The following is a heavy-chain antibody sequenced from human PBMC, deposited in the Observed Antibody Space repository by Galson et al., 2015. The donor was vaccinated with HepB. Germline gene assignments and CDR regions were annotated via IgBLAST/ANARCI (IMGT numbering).Heavy chain of an antibody. Sequence: SLRLSCAASGFTFRTYWMSWVRQAPGKGLEWVANIKQDESEKDFVDSVKGRFTISRDNSINSQFLQMNSLRVEDTAVYYCARWRWRMGNFAFDLWGQGTMVTVSS. CDR3: ARWRWRMGNFAFDL. CDR2: IKQDESEK. V-gene: IGHV3-7*01. CDR1: GFTFRTYW. J-gene: IGHJ3*01. D-gene: IGHD1-7*01.